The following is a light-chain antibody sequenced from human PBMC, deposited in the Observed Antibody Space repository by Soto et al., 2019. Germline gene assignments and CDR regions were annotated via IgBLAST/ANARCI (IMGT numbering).Light chain of an antibody. Sequence: DIQMTQSPSSLSASVGDRVTITCRASQGIRNDLSWYQQKPGEAHKRLVYVAYSLDGGVPARFSGSGSGTEFTLTISSLQPEDFATYYCIQQNNYPRTFGQGTQVDI. V-gene: IGKV1-17*01. CDR2: VAY. CDR1: QGIRND. J-gene: IGKJ2*01. CDR3: IQQNNYPRT.